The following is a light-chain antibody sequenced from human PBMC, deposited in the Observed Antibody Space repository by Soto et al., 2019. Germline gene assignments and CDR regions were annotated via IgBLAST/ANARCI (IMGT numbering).Light chain of an antibody. CDR2: KAS. J-gene: IGKJ4*01. CDR3: LQYIHYPLT. CDR1: QTINRW. Sequence: DIQMTQSPSTLSASVGDRVTITCRASQTINRWLAWYQQKPGKAPKLLIHKASTLQGGVPSRFSGSASETEFTLTTSSLQPDDFATYFCLQYIHYPLTFGGGTKVEIK. V-gene: IGKV1-5*03.